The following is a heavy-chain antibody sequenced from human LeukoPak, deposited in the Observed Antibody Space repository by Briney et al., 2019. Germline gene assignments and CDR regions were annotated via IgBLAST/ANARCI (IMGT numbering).Heavy chain of an antibody. V-gene: IGHV4-30-2*01. D-gene: IGHD4-17*01. J-gene: IGHJ4*02. Sequence: SETLSLTCAVSGGSISSGGYSWSCILLPRGKGMEWIGYIYHSGSTYYNPSLKSRVTISVDRSKNQFSLKLSSVTAADTAVYYCARVNDYGDYEGGYYFDYWGQGTLVTVSS. CDR3: ARVNDYGDYEGGYYFDY. CDR2: IYHSGST. CDR1: GGSISSGGYS.